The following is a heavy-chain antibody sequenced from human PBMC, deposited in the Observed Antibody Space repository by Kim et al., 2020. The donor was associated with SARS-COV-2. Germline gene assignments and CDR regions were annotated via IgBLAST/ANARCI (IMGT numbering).Heavy chain of an antibody. CDR2: ISFDGSNT. J-gene: IGHJ4*02. V-gene: IGHV3-30*04. Sequence: GGSLRLSCAASGFTFTMYSMHWVRQAPGKGLEWVAFISFDGSNTDYADSVKGRFTVSRDSSENTVFLEMSRLRLADTALYFCARDPIYASGRGYFDSWGPGTLVTVSS. CDR3: ARDPIYASGRGYFDS. CDR1: GFTFTMYS. D-gene: IGHD6-19*01.